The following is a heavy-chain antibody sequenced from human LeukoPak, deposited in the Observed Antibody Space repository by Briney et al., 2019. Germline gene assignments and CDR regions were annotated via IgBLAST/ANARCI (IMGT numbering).Heavy chain of an antibody. CDR3: VGWQDAGAFEI. CDR1: GVSMSINY. J-gene: IGHJ3*02. Sequence: SETLSLTCTVSGVSMSINYWSWIRQPPGKRLEWIAFISYIGSSNYNPSLTSRATISVDSSKNQFSLKLNSVTAADTAVYYCVGWQDAGAFEIWGQGTMVTVSS. D-gene: IGHD6-19*01. V-gene: IGHV4-59*01. CDR2: ISYIGSS.